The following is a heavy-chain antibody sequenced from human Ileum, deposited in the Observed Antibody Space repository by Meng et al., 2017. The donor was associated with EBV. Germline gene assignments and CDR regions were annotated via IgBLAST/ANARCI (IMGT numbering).Heavy chain of an antibody. CDR1: GGSFSGYY. D-gene: IGHD6-19*01. Sequence: QVELQQGGAGLLKPSETLSLTCAVYGGSFSGYYWSWIRQPPGKGLEWIGEIYHSGSTNYNPSLKSRVTMSVDKSKNQFSLNLSSVTAADTAVYYCARVGQWLPIDYWGQGTLVTVSS. CDR3: ARVGQWLPIDY. CDR2: IYHSGST. J-gene: IGHJ4*02. V-gene: IGHV4-34*01.